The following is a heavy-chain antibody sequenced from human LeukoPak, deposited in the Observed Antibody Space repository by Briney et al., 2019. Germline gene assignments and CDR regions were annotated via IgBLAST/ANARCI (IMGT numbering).Heavy chain of an antibody. Sequence: GGSLRLSCAASGFTFSSYAMSWVRQAPGKGLEWVSAISGSGGSIYYADSVEGRFTISRDNSKNTLYLQMNSLRAEDTAVYYCAKGPNRVITSIYFDYWGQGTLVTVSP. CDR1: GFTFSSYA. D-gene: IGHD3-22*01. CDR2: ISGSGGSI. J-gene: IGHJ4*02. CDR3: AKGPNRVITSIYFDY. V-gene: IGHV3-23*01.